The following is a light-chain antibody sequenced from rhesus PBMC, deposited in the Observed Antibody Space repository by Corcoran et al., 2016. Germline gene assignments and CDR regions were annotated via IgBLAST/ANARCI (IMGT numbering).Light chain of an antibody. Sequence: QAALTQPRSVSGSPGQSVTISCTGTSSDIGGYNYVSWYQQHPGTAPKLMIFEVNKRPSGVSDRFSGSKSGNTASLTISGLQAEDEADYYCSSYAGRNTFIFGSGTKLTVL. J-gene: IGLJ6*01. V-gene: IGLV2-32*02. CDR3: SSYAGRNTFI. CDR1: SSDIGGYNY. CDR2: EVN.